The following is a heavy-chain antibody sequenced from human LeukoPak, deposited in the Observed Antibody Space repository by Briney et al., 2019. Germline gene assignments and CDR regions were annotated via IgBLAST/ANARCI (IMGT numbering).Heavy chain of an antibody. CDR2: ISAYNGNT. D-gene: IGHD6-13*01. CDR1: GYSFTSYG. CDR3: ARDVYSIAAAGTFDY. V-gene: IGHV1-18*01. J-gene: IGHJ4*02. Sequence: ASVKVSCKASGYSFTSYGITWVRQAPGQGLEWMGWISAYNGNTNYAQKLQGRVTMTTDTSTSTAYMELRSLRSDDTAVYYCARDVYSIAAAGTFDYWGQGTLVTVSS.